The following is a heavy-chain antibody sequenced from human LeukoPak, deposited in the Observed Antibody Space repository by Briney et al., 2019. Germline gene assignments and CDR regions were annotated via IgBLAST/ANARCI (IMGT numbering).Heavy chain of an antibody. J-gene: IGHJ2*01. D-gene: IGHD6-19*01. CDR2: IYDTGSN. V-gene: IGHV4-38-2*01. CDR3: ASGSSGWLWYFDL. CDR1: GYSISCGYY. Sequence: SETLSLTCAVSGYSISCGYYWGWVRQPPGKGLEWIGSIYDTGSNYYIPSLKSRVTIPIDTSKNQFPLKLSSVTAEDTAEYYCASGSSGWLWYFDLWGRGTLVTVSS.